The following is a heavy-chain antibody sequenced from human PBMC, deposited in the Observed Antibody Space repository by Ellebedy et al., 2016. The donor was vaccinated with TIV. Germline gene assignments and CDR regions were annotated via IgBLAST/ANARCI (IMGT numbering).Heavy chain of an antibody. D-gene: IGHD3-22*01. Sequence: SETLSLTXAVSGGSISSTSYYWGWIRQPPGKGLEWIGSIYYSGGTYYNPSLKSRVSISVDTSKNQFSLKLSSMTAADTAVYYCASSYDTSGFSDAFDVWGQGTMVTVSS. V-gene: IGHV4-39*07. CDR1: GGSISSTSYY. J-gene: IGHJ3*01. CDR3: ASSYDTSGFSDAFDV. CDR2: IYYSGGT.